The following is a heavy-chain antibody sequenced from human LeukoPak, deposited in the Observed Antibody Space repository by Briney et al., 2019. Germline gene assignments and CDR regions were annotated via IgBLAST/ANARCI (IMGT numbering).Heavy chain of an antibody. CDR1: GYTFISHW. CDR3: ARDSSSPASWWFDP. CDR2: ISPNGGTT. D-gene: IGHD6-13*01. V-gene: IGHV1-46*03. Sequence: GASVKVSCKASGYTFISHWMHWVRQAPGQGLEWMGVISPNGGTTGYAQKFQGTVTLTREMSTSTLYMELSSLRSEDTAVSYCARDSSSPASWWFDPWGQGTLDSVSS. J-gene: IGHJ5*02.